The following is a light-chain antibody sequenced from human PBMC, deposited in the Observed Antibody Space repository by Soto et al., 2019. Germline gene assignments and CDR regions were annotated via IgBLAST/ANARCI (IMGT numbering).Light chain of an antibody. CDR3: CSHAGSRTFV. Sequence: QSALTQPASVSGSPEQSITISCTGTSSDVGAYNLVSWYQQHPGKAPKLIIYEGSKRPSGISYRFSGSNSDNTASLTISGLRAEDAAHYHCCSHAGSRTFVFGGGTQLTVL. CDR2: EGS. J-gene: IGLJ3*02. CDR1: SSDVGAYNL. V-gene: IGLV2-23*01.